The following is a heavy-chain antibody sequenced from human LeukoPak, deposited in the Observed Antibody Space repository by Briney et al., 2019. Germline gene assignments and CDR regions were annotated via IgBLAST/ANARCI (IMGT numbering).Heavy chain of an antibody. CDR1: GYSISSGYY. J-gene: IGHJ3*02. Sequence: SETLSLTCTVSGYSISSGYYWGWIRQPAGKGLEWIGRIYTSGSTNYNPSLKSRVTISVDTSKNQFSLKLSSVTAADTAVYYCARSGNSGRYYFDIWGQGTMVTVSS. CDR3: ARSGNSGRYYFDI. V-gene: IGHV4-61*02. CDR2: IYTSGST. D-gene: IGHD1-26*01.